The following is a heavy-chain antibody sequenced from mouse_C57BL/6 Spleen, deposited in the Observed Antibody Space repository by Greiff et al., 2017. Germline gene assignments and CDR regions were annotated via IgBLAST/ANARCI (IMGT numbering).Heavy chain of an antibody. CDR1: GYTFTSYW. CDR2: IDPSDSYT. D-gene: IGHD1-1*01. CDR3: ARRSPNYYGSSYDY. J-gene: IGHJ2*01. V-gene: IGHV1-59*01. Sequence: VQLQQPGAELVRPGTSVKLSCKASGYTFTSYWMHWVKQRPGQGLEWIGVIDPSDSYTNYNQKFKGKATLTVDTSSSTAYMQLSSLTSEDSAVYYCARRSPNYYGSSYDYWGQGTTLTVSS.